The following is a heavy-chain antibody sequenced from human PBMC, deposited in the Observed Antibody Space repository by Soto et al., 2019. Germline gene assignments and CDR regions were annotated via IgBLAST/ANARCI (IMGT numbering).Heavy chain of an antibody. J-gene: IGHJ4*02. CDR2: IYWNDDK. V-gene: IGHV2-5*01. CDR3: AHRNYDFWSGYPPPVDY. Sequence: VNPRQAHRMSVAFSGFSLSTSGVGVGWIRQPPGKALEWLALIYWNDDKRYSPSLKSRLTITKDTSKNQVVLTMTNMDPVDTATYYCAHRNYDFWSGYPPPVDYWGQGTLVTV. D-gene: IGHD3-3*01. CDR1: GFSLSTSGVG.